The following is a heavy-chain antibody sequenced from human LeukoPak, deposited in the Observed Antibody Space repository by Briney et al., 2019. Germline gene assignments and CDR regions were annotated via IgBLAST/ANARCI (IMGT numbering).Heavy chain of an antibody. CDR2: INANSGTT. CDR3: AKPISGGLAVTADWFHP. D-gene: IGHD6-19*01. J-gene: IGHJ5*01. Sequence: GGSLRLSCAASGFAFSLYAMSWLRQPPGKGLEWVSTINANSGTTSYAASVRGRFTISRDNSKNTLYLQVNTLRADDTATYYCAKPISGGLAVTADWFHPWGQGTLVVVSS. V-gene: IGHV3-23*01. CDR1: GFAFSLYA.